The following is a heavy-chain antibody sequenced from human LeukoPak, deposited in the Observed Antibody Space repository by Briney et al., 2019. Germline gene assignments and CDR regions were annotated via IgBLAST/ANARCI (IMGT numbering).Heavy chain of an antibody. CDR3: ARAEDYVWGSYRPPDWYFDL. D-gene: IGHD3-16*02. J-gene: IGHJ2*01. CDR1: GYTFTGYY. Sequence: ASVKVSCKASGYTFTGYYMHWVRQAPGQGLEWMRWINPNSGGTNYAQKFQGRVTMTRDTSISTAYMELSRLRSDDTAVYYCARAEDYVWGSYRPPDWYFDLWGRGTLVTVSS. V-gene: IGHV1-2*02. CDR2: INPNSGGT.